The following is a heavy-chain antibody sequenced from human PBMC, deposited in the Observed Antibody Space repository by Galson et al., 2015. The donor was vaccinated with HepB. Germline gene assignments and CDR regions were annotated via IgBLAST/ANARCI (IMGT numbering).Heavy chain of an antibody. CDR3: ARDQGYYFDY. V-gene: IGHV3-53*01. Sequence: SLRLSCAASGFTVSSNYMSWVRQAPGKGLEWVSVIYSGGNTYYADSVKGRFTISRDNAKNSLYLQMNSLRAEDTAVYYCARDQGYYFDYWGQGTLVTVSS. J-gene: IGHJ4*02. CDR2: IYSGGNT. CDR1: GFTVSSNY.